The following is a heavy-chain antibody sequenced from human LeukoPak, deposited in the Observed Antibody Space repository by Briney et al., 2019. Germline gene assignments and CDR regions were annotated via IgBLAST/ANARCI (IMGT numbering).Heavy chain of an antibody. CDR1: GYSFTSYW. CDR3: ATLPATARATLDY. V-gene: IGHV5-51*01. D-gene: IGHD1-26*01. Sequence: HGESLKISCKGSGYSFTSYWIGWVRQMPGKGLEWMGIIYPGDSDTRYSPSFPGQVTISADKSISTTYLQWSSLKASDTAMYYCATLPATARATLDYWGQGTLVTVSS. CDR2: IYPGDSDT. J-gene: IGHJ4*02.